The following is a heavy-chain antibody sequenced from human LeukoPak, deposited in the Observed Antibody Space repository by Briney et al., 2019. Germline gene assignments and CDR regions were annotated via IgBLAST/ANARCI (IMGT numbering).Heavy chain of an antibody. CDR2: IKSKTDGGTT. V-gene: IGHV3-15*01. J-gene: IGHJ4*02. CDR1: GFTFSNAW. D-gene: IGHD3-22*01. CDR3: TTDRDSSSYYDSSGYC. Sequence: GGSLRLSCAASGFTFSNAWMSWVRQAPGKGLEWVGRIKSKTDGGTTDYAAPVKGRFTISRDDSKNTLYLQMNSLKTEDTAVYYCTTDRDSSSYYDSSGYCWGQGTLVTVSS.